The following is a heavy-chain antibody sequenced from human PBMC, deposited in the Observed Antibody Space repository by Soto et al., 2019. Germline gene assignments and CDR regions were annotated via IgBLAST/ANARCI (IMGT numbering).Heavy chain of an antibody. Sequence: GGSLRLSCAASGFTFSSYAMSWVRQAPGKGLEWVSAISGSGGSTYYADSVKGRFTISRDNSKNTLYLQMNSLRAEDMAVYYCAKGFGELSSVYYYYGMDVWGQGTTVTVSS. J-gene: IGHJ6*02. CDR2: ISGSGGST. CDR3: AKGFGELSSVYYYYGMDV. CDR1: GFTFSSYA. D-gene: IGHD3-10*01. V-gene: IGHV3-23*01.